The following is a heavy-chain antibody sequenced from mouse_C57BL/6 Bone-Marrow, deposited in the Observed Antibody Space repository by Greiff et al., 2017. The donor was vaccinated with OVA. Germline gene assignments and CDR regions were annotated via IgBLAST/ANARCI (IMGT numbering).Heavy chain of an antibody. Sequence: EVMLVESGGGLVKPGGSLKLSCAASGFTFSSYAMSWVRQTPEKRLEWVATISDGGSYTYYPDNVKGRFTISRDNAKNNLYLQMSHLKSEDTAMYYCARGYYGSSYFAYWGQGTLVTVSA. D-gene: IGHD1-1*01. CDR1: GFTFSSYA. CDR3: ARGYYGSSYFAY. CDR2: ISDGGSYT. J-gene: IGHJ3*01. V-gene: IGHV5-4*03.